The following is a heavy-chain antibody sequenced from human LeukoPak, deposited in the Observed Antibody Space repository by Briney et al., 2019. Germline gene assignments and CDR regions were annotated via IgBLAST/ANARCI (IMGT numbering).Heavy chain of an antibody. CDR2: LSGSGITT. CDR1: GFTFSNSA. J-gene: IGHJ4*01. V-gene: IGHV3-23*01. CDR3: AKGIYSSGWSYFDY. D-gene: IGHD6-19*01. Sequence: GGSLRLSCAASGFTFSNSAMSWVRQAPGKGLEWGSTLSGSGITTYYADSVKGRFTISRDNSKNTLYLQMNSLRAEDTAVYYCAKGIYSSGWSYFDYWGHGTLVTVSS.